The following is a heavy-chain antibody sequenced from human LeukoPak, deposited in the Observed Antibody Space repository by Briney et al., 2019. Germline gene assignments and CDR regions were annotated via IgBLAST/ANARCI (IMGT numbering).Heavy chain of an antibody. J-gene: IGHJ6*03. Sequence: ASVKVSCKASGYTFTGYYMRWVRQAPGQGLDWMGWINPNSGGTNYAQKFQGRVTMTRDTSISTAYMELSRLRSDDTAVYYCAREVTIFGVVTQPRYYYYMDVWGKGTTVTVSS. CDR3: AREVTIFGVVTQPRYYYYMDV. CDR1: GYTFTGYY. D-gene: IGHD3-3*01. V-gene: IGHV1-2*02. CDR2: INPNSGGT.